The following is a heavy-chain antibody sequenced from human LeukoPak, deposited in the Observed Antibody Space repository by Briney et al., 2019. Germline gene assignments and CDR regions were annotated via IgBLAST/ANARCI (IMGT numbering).Heavy chain of an antibody. V-gene: IGHV3-23*01. J-gene: IGHJ1*01. Sequence: GGSLRLSCAASGFTFSSYAMNWARQAPGKGLEWVSAISASGDSTHYADSVRGRFTFSRDNSKNTLYLQMNSLRAEDTAVYYCAKDIDRSWQNSLFQHWGQGTLVIVSS. D-gene: IGHD6-13*01. CDR3: AKDIDRSWQNSLFQH. CDR1: GFTFSSYA. CDR2: ISASGDST.